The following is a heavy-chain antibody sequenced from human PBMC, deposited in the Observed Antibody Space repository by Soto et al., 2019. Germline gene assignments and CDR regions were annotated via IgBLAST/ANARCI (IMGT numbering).Heavy chain of an antibody. J-gene: IGHJ6*03. Sequence: GGSLRLSCAASGFTFSSYGMHWVRQAPGKGLEWVAVIWYDGSNKYYADSVKGRFTISRDNSKNTLYLQMNSLRAEDTAVYYCSRDFRPSRYCINGVCYTSRDYYYYYMDVWCKGITVTVSS. CDR1: GFTFSSYG. CDR3: SRDFRPSRYCINGVCYTSRDYYYYYMDV. CDR2: IWYDGSNK. D-gene: IGHD2-8*01. V-gene: IGHV3-33*01.